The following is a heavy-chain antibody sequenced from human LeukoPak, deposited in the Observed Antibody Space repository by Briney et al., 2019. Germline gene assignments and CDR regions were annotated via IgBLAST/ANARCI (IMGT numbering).Heavy chain of an antibody. CDR3: AREGISGSYGY. V-gene: IGHV4-59*01. CDR1: GGSISSYY. J-gene: IGHJ4*02. D-gene: IGHD1-26*01. CDR2: IYYSWST. Sequence: KPSQTLTLTCTGSGGSISSYYWSWIRQPPAKGLEWIGYIYYSWSTNYNPSLKSRVTISVDTSKNQFSLKLSSVTAADTAVYYCAREGISGSYGYWGQGTLVTVPS.